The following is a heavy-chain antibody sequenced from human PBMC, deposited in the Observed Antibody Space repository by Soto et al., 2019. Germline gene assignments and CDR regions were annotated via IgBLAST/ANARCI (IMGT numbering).Heavy chain of an antibody. CDR1: GFTFSSYA. J-gene: IGHJ4*02. D-gene: IGHD5-12*01. CDR3: ARRGSTTGDY. Sequence: GGSLRLSCAASGFTFSSYAMHWVRQAPGKGLEWVAVISYDGSNKYYADSVKGRFTISRDNSKNTLYLQMNSLRAEDTAVYYCARRGSTTGDYWGQGTLVTVSS. V-gene: IGHV3-30-3*01. CDR2: ISYDGSNK.